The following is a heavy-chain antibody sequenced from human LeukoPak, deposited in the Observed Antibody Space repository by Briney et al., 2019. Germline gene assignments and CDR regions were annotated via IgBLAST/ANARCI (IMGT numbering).Heavy chain of an antibody. Sequence: GGAVRLSCAACGFTFSRYWMSGVGQARGKGVEGVAQMKGSEEYYVDSVQGRFTISRDNAKNSVYLQMNSLRVDDTAVYYCTRWARYCSEGSCYSWFDPWGQGTLVTVSS. J-gene: IGHJ5*02. CDR2: MKGSEE. D-gene: IGHD2-15*01. CDR1: GFTFSRYW. V-gene: IGHV3-7*01. CDR3: TRWARYCSEGSCYSWFDP.